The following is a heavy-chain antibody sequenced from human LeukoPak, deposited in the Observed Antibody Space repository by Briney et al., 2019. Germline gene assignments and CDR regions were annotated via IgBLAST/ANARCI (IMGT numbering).Heavy chain of an antibody. V-gene: IGHV1-69*13. D-gene: IGHD1-26*01. J-gene: IGHJ4*02. CDR1: GGTFSSYA. CDR2: IIPIFGTA. Sequence: ASVKVSCKASGGTFSSYAISWVRQAPGQGLEWMGGIIPIFGTANYAQKFQGRVTITADESTSTPYMELSSLRSEDTAVYYCARDSGSYYGYFDYWGQGTLVTVSS. CDR3: ARDSGSYYGYFDY.